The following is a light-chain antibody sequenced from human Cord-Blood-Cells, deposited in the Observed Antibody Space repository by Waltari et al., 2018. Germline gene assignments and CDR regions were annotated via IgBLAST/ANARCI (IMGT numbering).Light chain of an antibody. CDR3: SSYTSSSTLV. J-gene: IGLJ2*01. Sequence: QSALTQPASVSGSPGQSITISCTGTSSDVGGYHYVSWYQQHPGQAPKLMIYDVSNRPSGVSNRFSGSKAGNTASLTISGLQAEDEADYYCSSYTSSSTLVFGGGTKLTVL. V-gene: IGLV2-14*01. CDR2: DVS. CDR1: SSDVGGYHY.